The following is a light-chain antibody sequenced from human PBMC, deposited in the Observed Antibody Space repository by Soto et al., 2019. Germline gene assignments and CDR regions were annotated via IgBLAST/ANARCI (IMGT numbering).Light chain of an antibody. CDR1: QSVSSNY. Sequence: ELVLTQFPGTLSLSPGERATLSCRASQSVSSNYFAWYQQKPGQAPRLLLYGASSRATAIPDRFSGSGSGTDFTLTIRRLEPEDFAVYYCQPYGSSPRTFAQGPKVDI. CDR2: GAS. J-gene: IGKJ1*01. V-gene: IGKV3-20*01. CDR3: QPYGSSPRT.